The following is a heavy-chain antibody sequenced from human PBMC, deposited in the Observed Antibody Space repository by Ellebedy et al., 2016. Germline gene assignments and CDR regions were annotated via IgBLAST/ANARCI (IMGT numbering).Heavy chain of an antibody. J-gene: IGHJ4*02. V-gene: IGHV3-23*01. CDR3: AAGWYVSIDS. Sequence: GESLKISXSGSGFTFSSYAMNWVRQAPGKGLEWVSAISGSGSSTYYADSVKGRFTVSRDNSKNTLYLQMNSLRAEDTAVYYCAAGWYVSIDSWGQGTLVTVSS. CDR2: ISGSGSST. D-gene: IGHD6-19*01. CDR1: GFTFSSYA.